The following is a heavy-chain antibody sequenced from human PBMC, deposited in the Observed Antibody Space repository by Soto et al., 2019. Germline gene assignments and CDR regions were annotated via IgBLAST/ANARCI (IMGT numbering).Heavy chain of an antibody. J-gene: IGHJ6*02. CDR2: IYYSGST. D-gene: IGHD1-26*01. Sequence: QVQLQESGPGLVKPSETLSLTCTVSGGSISSYYWSWIRQPPGKGLEWIGYIYYSGSTNYNPSLKGRVTISVDTSKNQFSLKLSSVTAADTAVYYCARNGVGATTRANYYYYGMDVWGQGTTVTVSS. CDR1: GGSISSYY. V-gene: IGHV4-59*08. CDR3: ARNGVGATTRANYYYYGMDV.